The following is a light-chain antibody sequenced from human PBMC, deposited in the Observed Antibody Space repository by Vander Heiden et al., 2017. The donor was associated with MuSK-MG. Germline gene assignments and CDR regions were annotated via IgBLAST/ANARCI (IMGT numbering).Light chain of an antibody. CDR3: QQSDRTPPT. J-gene: IGKJ4*01. Sequence: DIQMTQSPSSLSASIGDRVTITCRASQSISSYLNWYQQKPGKAPKLLIYAASSLQSGVPSRFSGSGSGTDFTLTTSRLQPEDFATYYCQQSDRTPPTFGGGTKVEIK. CDR2: AAS. V-gene: IGKV1-39*01. CDR1: QSISSY.